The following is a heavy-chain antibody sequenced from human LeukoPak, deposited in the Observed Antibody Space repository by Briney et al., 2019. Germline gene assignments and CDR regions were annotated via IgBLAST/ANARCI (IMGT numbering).Heavy chain of an antibody. CDR1: GFTFSSYG. CDR2: ISYDGSNK. CDR3: AKVGEMATTTYYFDY. J-gene: IGHJ4*02. Sequence: GGSLRLSCAASGFTFSSYGMHWVRQAPGKGLEWVAVISYDGSNKYYADSVKGRFTISRDNSKNTLYLQMNSLRVEDTAVYYCAKVGEMATTTYYFDYWGQGTLVTVSS. D-gene: IGHD5-24*01. V-gene: IGHV3-30*18.